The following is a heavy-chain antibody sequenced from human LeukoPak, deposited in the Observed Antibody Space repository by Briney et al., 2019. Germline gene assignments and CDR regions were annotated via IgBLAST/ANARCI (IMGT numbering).Heavy chain of an antibody. V-gene: IGHV3-30*02. CDR2: IRYDGSNK. Sequence: GGSLRLSCAASGFTFSSYGMHWVRQAPGKGLEWVAFIRYDGSNKYYADSVKGRFTISRDNSKNTLYLQMNSLRAEDTAEYYCAKDIGYNWNVGFDPWGQGTLVTVSS. CDR1: GFTFSSYG. J-gene: IGHJ5*02. CDR3: AKDIGYNWNVGFDP. D-gene: IGHD1-20*01.